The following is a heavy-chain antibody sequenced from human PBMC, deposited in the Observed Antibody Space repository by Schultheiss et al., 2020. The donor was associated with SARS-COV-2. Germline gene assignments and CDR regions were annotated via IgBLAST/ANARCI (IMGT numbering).Heavy chain of an antibody. Sequence: SETLSLTCTVSGYSISSGYYWGLIRQPPGKGLEWIGYIYYSGSTYYNPSLKSRVTISVDTSKNQFSLKLSSVTAADTAVYYCASSRRGSSGYSLYWYFDLWGRGTLVTVSS. V-gene: IGHV4-38-2*02. D-gene: IGHD3-22*01. CDR2: IYYSGST. CDR3: ASSRRGSSGYSLYWYFDL. CDR1: GYSISSGYY. J-gene: IGHJ2*01.